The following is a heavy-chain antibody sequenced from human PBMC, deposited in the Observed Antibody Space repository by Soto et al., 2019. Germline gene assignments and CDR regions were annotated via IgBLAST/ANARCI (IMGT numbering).Heavy chain of an antibody. J-gene: IGHJ3*01. CDR1: GIRLSESY. CDR3: ARRRAFGEVEAFDD. CDR2: IGDSYR. V-gene: IGHV3-11*05. Sequence: VPLVESGGGLVKPGGTLRLSCAGSGIRLSESYINWIRLTPEKGLAWISYIGDSYRHYAASVRGRFTISRDNVQNSVSLEMTNLRVDDTAIYYCARRRAFGEVEAFDDWGPGTLVTVSS. D-gene: IGHD3-16*01.